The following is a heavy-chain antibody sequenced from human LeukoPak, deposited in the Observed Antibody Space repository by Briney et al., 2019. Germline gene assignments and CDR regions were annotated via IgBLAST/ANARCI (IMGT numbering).Heavy chain of an antibody. CDR3: AAILTDGIVVVPAAIQSDY. V-gene: IGHV1-2*02. D-gene: IGHD2-2*02. J-gene: IGHJ4*02. CDR2: INPNSGGT. Sequence: ASVTVSCKASGYTFTGYYMHWVRQAPGQGLEWMGWINPNSGGTNYAQKFLGRVTMARDTPISTAYMELSRLRSDDTAVYYCAAILTDGIVVVPAAIQSDYWGQGTLVTVSS. CDR1: GYTFTGYY.